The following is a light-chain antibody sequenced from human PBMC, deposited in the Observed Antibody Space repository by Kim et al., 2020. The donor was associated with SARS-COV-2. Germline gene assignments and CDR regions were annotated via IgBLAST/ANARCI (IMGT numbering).Light chain of an antibody. CDR1: NIGTKN. V-gene: IGLV3-9*01. CDR3: QVWDSSTGV. J-gene: IGLJ3*02. Sequence: YELTQPLSVSVALGQTARITCGGNNIGTKNVHWFQQKPGQAPVLVICGDSNRPSGIPERFSGSNSGNTATLTISRAQPGDEADYYCQVWDSSTGVFGGGTQLT. CDR2: GDS.